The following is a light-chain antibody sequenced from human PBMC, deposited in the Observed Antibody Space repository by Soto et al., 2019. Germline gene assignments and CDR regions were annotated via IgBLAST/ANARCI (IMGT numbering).Light chain of an antibody. CDR3: GLNTSSKTSWV. V-gene: IGLV2-18*01. CDR2: EVS. CDR1: SSDVGSYNR. Sequence: QSALTQPPSVSGSPGQSVTISCTGTSSDVGSYNRVSWYQQPPGTAPKLMIYEVSNRPSGVPDRFSGSKSGNTASLTISGLQAKYEDDYDCGLNTSSKTSWVFGGGTKVTVL. J-gene: IGLJ3*02.